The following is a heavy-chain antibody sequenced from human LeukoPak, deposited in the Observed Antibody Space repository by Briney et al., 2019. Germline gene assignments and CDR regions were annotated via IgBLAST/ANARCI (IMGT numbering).Heavy chain of an antibody. Sequence: ETLSLTCAAYGGSFSGYYWMHWVRQAPGKGLVWVSRINSDGSSTNYADSVKGRFTISRDNAKNTLYLQMNGLRAEDTAVYYCARVAPTVVDYWGQGTLVTVSS. J-gene: IGHJ4*02. CDR2: INSDGSST. D-gene: IGHD4-23*01. CDR3: ARVAPTVVDY. CDR1: GGSFSGYYW. V-gene: IGHV3-74*01.